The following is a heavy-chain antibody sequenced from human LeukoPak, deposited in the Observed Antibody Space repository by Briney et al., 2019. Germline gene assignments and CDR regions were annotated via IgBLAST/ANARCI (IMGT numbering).Heavy chain of an antibody. J-gene: IGHJ4*02. D-gene: IGHD3-22*01. Sequence: SETLSLTCTVSGGSISSGDYYWSWIRQPPGKGLEWIGYIYYSGSTYYDPSLKSRVTISVDTSKNQFSLKLSSATAADTAVYYCAMGSSGQFDYWGQGTLVTVSS. CDR1: GGSISSGDYY. CDR2: IYYSGST. CDR3: AMGSSGQFDY. V-gene: IGHV4-30-4*01.